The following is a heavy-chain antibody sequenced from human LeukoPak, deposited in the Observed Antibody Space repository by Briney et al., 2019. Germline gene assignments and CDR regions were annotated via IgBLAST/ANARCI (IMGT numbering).Heavy chain of an antibody. CDR3: ARVDLVVATAPPDY. CDR1: GFTFSSYG. V-gene: IGHV3-33*01. CDR2: IWYDGSNK. D-gene: IGHD2-21*02. Sequence: PGGSLRLSCAASGFTFSSYGMHWVRQAPGKGLEWVAVIWYDGSNKYYADSVKGRFTISRDNSKNTLYLQMNSLRAEDTAVYYCARVDLVVATAPPDYWGQGTLVTVSS. J-gene: IGHJ4*02.